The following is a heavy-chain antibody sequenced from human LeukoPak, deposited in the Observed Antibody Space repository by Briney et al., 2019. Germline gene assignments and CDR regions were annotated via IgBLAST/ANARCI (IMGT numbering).Heavy chain of an antibody. J-gene: IGHJ4*02. V-gene: IGHV3-21*01. CDR1: GFTFSSYS. Sequence: PGGSLRLSCAASGFTFSSYSMNWVRQAPGKGLEWVSSISSSSSYIFYADSLKDRFTISRDNARNSLFLQMNSLRAEDTAVYYCARGGRSTYFDWSPDYWGQGTLVTVSS. CDR2: ISSSSSYI. D-gene: IGHD3-9*01. CDR3: ARGGRSTYFDWSPDY.